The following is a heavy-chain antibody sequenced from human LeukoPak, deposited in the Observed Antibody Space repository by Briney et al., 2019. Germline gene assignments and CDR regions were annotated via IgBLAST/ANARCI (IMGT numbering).Heavy chain of an antibody. CDR3: ASQTTPYCTNGVCYTEAFDI. J-gene: IGHJ3*02. CDR1: GGSIYSSSYY. CDR2: IYYSGST. V-gene: IGHV4-39*07. Sequence: PSETLSLTCTVSGGSIYSSSYYWGWIRQTPGKGLEWIGSIYYSGSTNYNPSLKSRVTISVDTSKNQFSLKLSSVTAADTAVYYCASQTTPYCTNGVCYTEAFDIWGQGTMVTVSS. D-gene: IGHD2-8*01.